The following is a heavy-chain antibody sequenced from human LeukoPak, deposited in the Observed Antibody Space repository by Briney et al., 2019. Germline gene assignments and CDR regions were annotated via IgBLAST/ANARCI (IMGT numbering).Heavy chain of an antibody. Sequence: GGSLRLSCVASGFTFSSHSMNWVRQAPGQGLEWVSYITSDSSTRFYADSVRGRFHISRDNARNSLYLQMNSLRADDTAMYYCVRDNPRCCGVVSANIDDLWGQGTLVTVSS. CDR3: VRDNPRCCGVVSANIDDL. V-gene: IGHV3-48*01. CDR1: GFTFSSHS. D-gene: IGHD2-21*02. CDR2: ITSDSSTR. J-gene: IGHJ5*02.